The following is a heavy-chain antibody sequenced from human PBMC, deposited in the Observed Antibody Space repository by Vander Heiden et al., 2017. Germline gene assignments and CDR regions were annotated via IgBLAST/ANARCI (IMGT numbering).Heavy chain of an antibody. CDR2: ISAYNGNT. CDR3: ARDGDSGGTRWPFDY. Sequence: QVQLVQSGAEVKKLGASVKASCKASGYTFTSYGISWLRPAPGQGLEWMGWISAYNGNTNYAQKLQGRVTMTTDTSTSTAYMELRSLRSDDTAVYYCARDGDSGGTRWPFDYWGQGTLVTVSS. D-gene: IGHD2-15*01. J-gene: IGHJ4*02. V-gene: IGHV1-18*01. CDR1: GYTFTSYG.